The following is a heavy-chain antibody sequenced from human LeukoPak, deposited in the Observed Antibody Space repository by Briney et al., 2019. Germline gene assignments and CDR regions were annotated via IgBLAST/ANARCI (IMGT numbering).Heavy chain of an antibody. Sequence: ASVKVSCKASGYTFTSYDINWVRQATGQGLEWMGWMNPNSGNTGYAQKFQGRVTMTRNTSISTAYMELSSLRSEDTAVYYCARGGHSEGYFDYWGQGTLVTVSS. D-gene: IGHD4-11*01. CDR2: MNPNSGNT. CDR1: GYTFTSYD. CDR3: ARGGHSEGYFDY. V-gene: IGHV1-8*01. J-gene: IGHJ4*02.